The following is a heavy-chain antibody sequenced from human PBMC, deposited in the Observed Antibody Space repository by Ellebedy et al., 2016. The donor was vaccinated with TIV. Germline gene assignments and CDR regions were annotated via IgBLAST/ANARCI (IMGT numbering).Heavy chain of an antibody. V-gene: IGHV1-46*04. CDR1: GYTFTSYY. D-gene: IGHD3-10*01. CDR3: AREEPYGSGTKDYGMDV. Sequence: AASVKVSCKASGYTFTSYYMHWVRQAPGQGLEWMGLINPSSGSTSYAQKLQGRVTMTRDTSTSTVYMELRSMRSEDTAVYSGAREEPYGSGTKDYGMDVWGQGTTVTVSS. J-gene: IGHJ6*02. CDR2: INPSSGST.